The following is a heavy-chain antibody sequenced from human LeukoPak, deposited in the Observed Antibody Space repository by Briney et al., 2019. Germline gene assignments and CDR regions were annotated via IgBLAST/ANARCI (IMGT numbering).Heavy chain of an antibody. CDR1: GGSISSYY. CDR3: ARAGGFFSPFGY. Sequence: SETLSLTCTVSGGSISSYYWSWIRQPPGKGLEWIGYIYYSGSTNYNPSLKSRVTISIDTSKNQFSLKLSSVNAADTAVYYCARAGGFFSPFGYWGQGTLVTVSS. CDR2: IYYSGST. V-gene: IGHV4-59*12. J-gene: IGHJ4*02. D-gene: IGHD3-16*01.